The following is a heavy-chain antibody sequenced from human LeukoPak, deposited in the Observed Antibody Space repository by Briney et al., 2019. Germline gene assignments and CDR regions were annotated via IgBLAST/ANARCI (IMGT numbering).Heavy chain of an antibody. J-gene: IGHJ6*03. Sequence: SETLSLTCTVSGGSISSGSYYWSWIRQPAGKGLEWIGRIYTSGSTNYNPSLKSRVTISVDTSKNQFSLKLSSVTAADTAVYYCARELGYCSSTSCYSYYYYCYMDVWGKGTTVTVSS. V-gene: IGHV4-61*02. CDR2: IYTSGST. CDR3: ARELGYCSSTSCYSYYYYCYMDV. D-gene: IGHD2-2*02. CDR1: GGSISSGSYY.